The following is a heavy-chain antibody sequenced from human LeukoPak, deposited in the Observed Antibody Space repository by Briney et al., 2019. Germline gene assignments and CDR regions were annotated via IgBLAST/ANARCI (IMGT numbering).Heavy chain of an antibody. CDR3: AIRELTLKRFFDY. Sequence: GESLKISWQASGYTFTNYWIGWVRQMPGKGLEWMGLIYPGDSDTKYSPSFQGQVTMSADKSIRTAYLQWSSLKASDTAMYYCAIRELTLKRFFDYWGQGTLVTVSS. D-gene: IGHD3-10*01. CDR2: IYPGDSDT. CDR1: GYTFTNYW. J-gene: IGHJ4*02. V-gene: IGHV5-51*01.